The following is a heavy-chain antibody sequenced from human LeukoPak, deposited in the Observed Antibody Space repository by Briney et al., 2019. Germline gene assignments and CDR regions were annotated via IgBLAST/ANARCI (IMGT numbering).Heavy chain of an antibody. V-gene: IGHV4-39*07. CDR3: ARDFYEATVTGVQDY. J-gene: IGHJ4*02. Sequence: PSETLSLTCTVSGGSISSSSYYWGWIRQPPGKGLEWIGSIYYSGSTYYNPSLKSRVTISVDTSKNQFSLKLSSVTAADTAVYYCARDFYEATVTGVQDYWGQGTLVTVSS. CDR2: IYYSGST. D-gene: IGHD4-17*01. CDR1: GGSISSSSYY.